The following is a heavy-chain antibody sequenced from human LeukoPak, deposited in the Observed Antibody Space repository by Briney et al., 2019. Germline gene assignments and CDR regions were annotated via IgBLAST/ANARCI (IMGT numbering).Heavy chain of an antibody. J-gene: IGHJ3*02. V-gene: IGHV1-8*03. CDR3: ARAQGDMGAFDI. Sequence: ASVKVSCKASGYTFTTYDINWVRQATGQGLEWMGWMNPSTGDTAYAQKLQGRVTITRYTSISTAYMELSGLRSEDTAVYYCARAQGDMGAFDIWGQGTMVTVSS. D-gene: IGHD2-15*01. CDR2: MNPSTGDT. CDR1: GYTFTTYD.